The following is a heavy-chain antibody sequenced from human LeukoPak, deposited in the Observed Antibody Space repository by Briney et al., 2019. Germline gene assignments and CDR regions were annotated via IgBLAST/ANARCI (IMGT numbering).Heavy chain of an antibody. CDR1: GYSFTSYW. J-gene: IGHJ4*02. D-gene: IGHD2-21*02. CDR3: ASFPNCGGDCYSNYFDY. V-gene: IGHV5-51*01. Sequence: GESLKISCKGSGYSFTSYWIGWVRQMPGKGLEWMGIIYPGDSDTRYSPSFQGQVTISADKSISTAYLQWSSLKASDTAMYYCASFPNCGGDCYSNYFDYWGQGTLVTVSS. CDR2: IYPGDSDT.